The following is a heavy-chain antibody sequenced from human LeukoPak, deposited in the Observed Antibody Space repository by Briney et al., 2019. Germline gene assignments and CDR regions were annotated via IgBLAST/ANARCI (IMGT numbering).Heavy chain of an antibody. CDR1: GGSISSSSYY. Sequence: SETLSLTCTVSGGSISSSSYYWGWLRQPPGKGLEWIGSIYYSGSTYYNPSLKSRVTISVDTSKNQFSLKLSSVTAADTAVYYCARAGIVVVTVNHDAFDIWGQGTMVTVSS. J-gene: IGHJ3*02. V-gene: IGHV4-39*07. CDR2: IYYSGST. CDR3: ARAGIVVVTVNHDAFDI. D-gene: IGHD2-21*02.